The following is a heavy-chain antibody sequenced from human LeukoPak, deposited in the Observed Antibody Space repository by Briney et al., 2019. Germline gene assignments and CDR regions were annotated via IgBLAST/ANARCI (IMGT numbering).Heavy chain of an antibody. D-gene: IGHD3-10*01. Sequence: GGSLRLSCAASGFTFSTYIMNWVRQTPGKGLEWVSSIGTSTSYIYYADSVKGRFTISRDNAKNSLHLQMNSLRVEDTAIYYCVKVAKYYYGSETYYFFEQWGQGTPVTASS. CDR2: IGTSTSYI. V-gene: IGHV3-21*01. CDR3: VKVAKYYYGSETYYFFEQ. J-gene: IGHJ6*01. CDR1: GFTFSTYI.